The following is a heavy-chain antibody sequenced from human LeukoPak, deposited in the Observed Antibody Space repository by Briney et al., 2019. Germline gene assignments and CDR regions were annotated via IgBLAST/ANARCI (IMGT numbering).Heavy chain of an antibody. D-gene: IGHD6-19*01. CDR2: INSDGSST. J-gene: IGHJ4*02. CDR1: GFTFSDYW. CDR3: ARETGYSSGWPYDY. V-gene: IGHV3-74*01. Sequence: GGSLRLSCAASGFTFSDYWMHWVRQAPGKGLVWVSRINSDGSSTSYADSVKGRFTISRDNAKNTLYLQMNSLRAEDTAVYYCARETGYSSGWPYDYWGQGTLVTVSS.